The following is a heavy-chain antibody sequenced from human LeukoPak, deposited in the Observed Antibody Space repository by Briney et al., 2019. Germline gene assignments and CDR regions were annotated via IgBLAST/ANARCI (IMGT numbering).Heavy chain of an antibody. CDR2: ISAYNGNT. J-gene: IGHJ4*02. D-gene: IGHD3-3*01. CDR1: GYTFTSYG. Sequence: ASVKVSCKASGYTFTSYGISWVRQAPGQGLEWMGWISAYNGNTNYAQKLQGRVTMTTDTSTSTAYMELRSLRSDDTAVYYCARGGAYYDFWSGYSFDYWGQGTLVTVSS. V-gene: IGHV1-18*01. CDR3: ARGGAYYDFWSGYSFDY.